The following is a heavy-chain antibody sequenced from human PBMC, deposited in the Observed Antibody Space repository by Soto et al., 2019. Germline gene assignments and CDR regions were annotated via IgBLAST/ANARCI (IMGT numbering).Heavy chain of an antibody. CDR2: ISAYNGNT. V-gene: IGHV1-18*01. D-gene: IGHD2-8*01. CDR3: ARDRAPYCTNGVCYTSVTFFGFSAAFDY. Sequence: ASVKVSCKASGYTFTSYGISWVRQAPGQGLEWMGWISAYNGNTNYAQKLQGRATMTTDTSTSTAYVELRSLRSDDTAVYYCARDRAPYCTNGVCYTSVTFFGFSAAFDYWGQGTLVTVSS. CDR1: GYTFTSYG. J-gene: IGHJ4*02.